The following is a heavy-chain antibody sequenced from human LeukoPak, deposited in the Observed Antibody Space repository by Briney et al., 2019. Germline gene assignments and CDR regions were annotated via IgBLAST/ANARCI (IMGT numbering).Heavy chain of an antibody. CDR1: GGTFSSYA. Sequence: GASVKVSCKASGGTFSSYAISWVRQAPGQGVEWMGGITPIFGTANYAQKFQGRVTITTDASTSPAYLELSSLSSADTAVYYCAIGPFLYYGSGSSNWFDPWGQGTLVTVSS. J-gene: IGHJ5*02. D-gene: IGHD3-10*01. CDR3: AIGPFLYYGSGSSNWFDP. V-gene: IGHV1-69*05. CDR2: ITPIFGTA.